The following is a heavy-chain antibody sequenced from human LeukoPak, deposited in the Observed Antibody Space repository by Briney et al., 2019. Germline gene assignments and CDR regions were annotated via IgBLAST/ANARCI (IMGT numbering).Heavy chain of an antibody. CDR3: AKVVGPLHPPGLCFDY. CDR2: ISGSGGST. V-gene: IGHV3-23*01. Sequence: GGSLRLSCAASGFTFSSYAMSWVRQAPGKWLEWVSAISGSGGSTYYADSVKGRFTISRDNSKNTLYLQMNSLRAEDTAVYYCAKVVGPLHPPGLCFDYRGQGTLVTVSS. D-gene: IGHD1-26*01. J-gene: IGHJ4*02. CDR1: GFTFSSYA.